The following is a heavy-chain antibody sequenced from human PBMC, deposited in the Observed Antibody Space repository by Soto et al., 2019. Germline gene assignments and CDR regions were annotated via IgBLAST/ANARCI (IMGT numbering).Heavy chain of an antibody. Sequence: QVQLVQSGADVKKPGSSVKVSCQASGVTFSSETLGWVRQAPGQGLEWVGGIIPLFGTASYEQKFQGRVTITADESTSTVYMELSSLRSDDTAVYFCATELGENPASPFDAWGQGTLVTVSS. CDR1: GVTFSSET. D-gene: IGHD3-10*01. CDR3: ATELGENPASPFDA. V-gene: IGHV1-69*01. CDR2: IIPLFGTA. J-gene: IGHJ4*02.